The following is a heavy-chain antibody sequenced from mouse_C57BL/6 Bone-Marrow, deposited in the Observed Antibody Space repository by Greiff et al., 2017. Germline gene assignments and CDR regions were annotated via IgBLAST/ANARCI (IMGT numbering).Heavy chain of an antibody. CDR3: ARRGNYVFAY. V-gene: IGHV1-80*01. CDR2: IYPGDGDT. D-gene: IGHD2-1*01. Sequence: VKLMASGAELVKPGASVKISCKASGYEFSSYWMNWVKQRPGKGLEWIGQIYPGDGDTNYNGKFKGKATLTADKSSSTAYMQLSSLTSEYSAVYFCARRGNYVFAYWCQGTLVTVTA. CDR1: GYEFSSYW. J-gene: IGHJ3*01.